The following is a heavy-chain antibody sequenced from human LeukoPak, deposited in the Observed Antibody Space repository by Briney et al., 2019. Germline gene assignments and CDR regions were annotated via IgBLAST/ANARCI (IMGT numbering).Heavy chain of an antibody. V-gene: IGHV4-59*01. D-gene: IGHD1-20*01. CDR1: GGSISSYY. Sequence: SATLSLTCTVSGGSISSYYWSWIRQPPGKGLEWIGYIYYSGSTNYNPSLKSRVTISVDTSKNQFSLKLSSVTAADTAVYYCARSTMCITGTEDQTFDYWGQGTLLTVSS. CDR3: ARSTMCITGTEDQTFDY. CDR2: IYYSGST. J-gene: IGHJ4*02.